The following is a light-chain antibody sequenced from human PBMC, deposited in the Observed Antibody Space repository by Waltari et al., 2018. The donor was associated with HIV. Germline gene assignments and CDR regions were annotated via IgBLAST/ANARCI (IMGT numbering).Light chain of an antibody. CDR3: QQYAGGPRT. V-gene: IGKV3-20*01. J-gene: IGKJ5*01. Sequence: ENVLTQSPRTLSLSPGERATLSCRASQTVSANYLAWYQQKPGQAPRLLIHGASSRATGIPDRFSGRGSGTNVTLTITRLEPADFAVYYCQQYAGGPRTFGQGTRLEIK. CDR2: GAS. CDR1: QTVSANY.